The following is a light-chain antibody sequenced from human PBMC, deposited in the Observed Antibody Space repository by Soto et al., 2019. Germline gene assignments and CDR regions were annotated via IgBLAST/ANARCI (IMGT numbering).Light chain of an antibody. CDR2: EVS. Sequence: QSALTQPASVSGSPGQSITISCTGTSSDVGSYNLVSWYQQHPGKAPKLMIYEVSKRPSGVSNRFSGSKSGNTASLTISGLQAEDEADYYCCSYAGSFVVFGGGTQLTDL. CDR1: SSDVGSYNL. J-gene: IGLJ2*01. V-gene: IGLV2-23*02. CDR3: CSYAGSFVV.